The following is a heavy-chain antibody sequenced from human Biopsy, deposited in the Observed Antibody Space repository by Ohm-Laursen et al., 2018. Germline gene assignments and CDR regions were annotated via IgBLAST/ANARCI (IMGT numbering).Heavy chain of an antibody. CDR3: ATKLTGYFHH. CDR2: NIPILGTG. V-gene: IGHV1-69*06. CDR1: GGTFSNYG. J-gene: IGHJ1*01. D-gene: IGHD3-9*01. Sequence: SSVKVSCNAPGGTFSNYGVNWVRQAPGQGLEWLRGNIPILGTGNYAQKFQDRVTVAADTSTSTATMELRSLRSDDTAVYYCATKLTGYFHHWGQGTLVIVSS.